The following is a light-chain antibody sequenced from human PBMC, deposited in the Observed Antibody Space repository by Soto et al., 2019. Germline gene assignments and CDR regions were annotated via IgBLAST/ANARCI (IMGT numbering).Light chain of an antibody. Sequence: EIVLTQSPGTLSLSPGESATLSCRASQTVGSDYSAWYQQRPGQAPRLLIYGTSSRATGIPDRFSGSGSGTDFTLTISRLEPEDFAVYYCQQYRTSTQTFGQGTKVEIK. CDR1: QTVGSDY. CDR3: QQYRTSTQT. J-gene: IGKJ1*01. CDR2: GTS. V-gene: IGKV3-20*01.